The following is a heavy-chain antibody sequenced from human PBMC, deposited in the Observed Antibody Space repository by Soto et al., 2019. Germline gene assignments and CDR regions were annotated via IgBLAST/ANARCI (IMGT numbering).Heavy chain of an antibody. V-gene: IGHV1-18*01. CDR3: ARYCSSTSCDHYFDY. J-gene: IGHJ4*02. Sequence: ASVKVSCKASGYSFTNYDISWVRQAPGQGLEWMGWISPYNGDANYAQKLQGRVTMTTDTSTSTAYMELRSLRSDDTAVYYCARYCSSTSCDHYFDYWGQGTLVTVSS. CDR1: GYSFTNYD. CDR2: ISPYNGDA. D-gene: IGHD2-2*01.